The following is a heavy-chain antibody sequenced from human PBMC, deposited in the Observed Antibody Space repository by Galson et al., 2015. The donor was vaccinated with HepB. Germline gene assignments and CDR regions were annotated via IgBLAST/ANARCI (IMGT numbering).Heavy chain of an antibody. Sequence: SLRLSCAASGFTVSSNYMSWVRQAPGKGLEWVSVIYSGGSTYYADSVKGRFTISRDNSKNTLYLQMNSLRAEDTAVYYCARESYDSSGYYFDAFDIWGQGTMVTVSS. J-gene: IGHJ3*02. V-gene: IGHV3-53*01. CDR1: GFTVSSNY. CDR3: ARESYDSSGYYFDAFDI. D-gene: IGHD3-22*01. CDR2: IYSGGST.